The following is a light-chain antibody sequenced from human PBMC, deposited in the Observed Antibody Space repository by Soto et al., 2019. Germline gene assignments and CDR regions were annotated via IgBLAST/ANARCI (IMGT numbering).Light chain of an antibody. CDR1: QSVSNTY. Sequence: EIVLTQSPGTLSLSPGDTATLSCRAIQSVSNTYLAWYQQKPVHAPRLLIYGASNRATGIPARFSGSGSGTDFTLTVSKLEPEDFAVYYCQQYGNSPAITFGQGTRLEI. V-gene: IGKV3-20*01. CDR2: GAS. CDR3: QQYGNSPAIT. J-gene: IGKJ5*01.